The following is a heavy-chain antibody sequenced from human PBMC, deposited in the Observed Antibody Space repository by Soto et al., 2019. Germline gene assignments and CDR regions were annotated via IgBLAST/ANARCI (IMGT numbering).Heavy chain of an antibody. CDR2: TYHSGST. D-gene: IGHD4-17*01. CDR3: ARGGHYGDYDY. CDR1: GGSISSGGYF. Sequence: PSETLSLTCAVSGGSISSGGYFWSWIRQPPGKGLEWIGYTYHSGSTYYNPSLKSRVTISVDRSKNQFSLKLSSVTAADTAVYYCARGGHYGDYDYWGQGTLVTVSS. J-gene: IGHJ4*02. V-gene: IGHV4-30-2*01.